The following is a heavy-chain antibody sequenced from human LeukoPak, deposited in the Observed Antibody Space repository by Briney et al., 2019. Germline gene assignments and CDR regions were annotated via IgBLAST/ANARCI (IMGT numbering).Heavy chain of an antibody. CDR1: GFTFSSYA. D-gene: IGHD3-10*01. CDR3: ARPYYYGSGSYYPLDY. Sequence: PGGSLRLSCAASGFTFSSYAMHWVRQAPGKGLEWVAVIWYDGSNKYYADSVKGRFTISRDNSKSTVSLQMNSLRAEDTAVYYCARPYYYGSGSYYPLDYWGQGTLVTVSS. J-gene: IGHJ4*02. CDR2: IWYDGSNK. V-gene: IGHV3-33*08.